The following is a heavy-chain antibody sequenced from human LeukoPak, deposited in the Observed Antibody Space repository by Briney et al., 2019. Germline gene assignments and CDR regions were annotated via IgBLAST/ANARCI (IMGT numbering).Heavy chain of an antibody. J-gene: IGHJ5*02. D-gene: IGHD1-1*01. CDR3: ARDLTTPHWFDP. V-gene: IGHV1-18*01. CDR2: ISAYNGNT. CDR1: GYTFTSYG. Sequence: ASVKVSCKASGYTFTSYGISWVRQAPGQGREWMGWISAYNGNTNYAQKLRGRVTMTTDTSTSTAYMGLRSLRSDDTAVYYCARDLTTPHWFDPWGQGTLVTVSS.